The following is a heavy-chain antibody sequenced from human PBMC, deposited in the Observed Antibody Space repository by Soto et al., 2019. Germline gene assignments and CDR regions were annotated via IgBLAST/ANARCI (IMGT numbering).Heavy chain of an antibody. V-gene: IGHV3-23*01. J-gene: IGHJ4*02. CDR3: AKDPDPYSNYYFDY. CDR1: GFTFDDYG. Sequence: GGSLRLSCAASGFTFDDYGMSWVRHALGKGLEWVSGISGSGGSTYYADSVKGRFTISRDNSKNTLYLQMNSLRAEDTAVYYCAKDPDPYSNYYFDYWGQGTLVTVSS. CDR2: ISGSGGST. D-gene: IGHD4-4*01.